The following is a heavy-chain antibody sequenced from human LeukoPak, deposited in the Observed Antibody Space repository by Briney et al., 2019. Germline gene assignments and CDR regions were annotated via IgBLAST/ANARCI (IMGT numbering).Heavy chain of an antibody. Sequence: ASVTVSFKSSVYTFTGYYMHWVRKAPGQGLEWVGLISAYNSNTNYAQQLHDRLTMTTDTSTSTAYMELRSLRSDDTAVYYCARDSSGFDYWGQGTLVTVSS. J-gene: IGHJ4*02. CDR3: ARDSSGFDY. D-gene: IGHD3-22*01. CDR2: ISAYNSNT. V-gene: IGHV1-18*04. CDR1: VYTFTGYY.